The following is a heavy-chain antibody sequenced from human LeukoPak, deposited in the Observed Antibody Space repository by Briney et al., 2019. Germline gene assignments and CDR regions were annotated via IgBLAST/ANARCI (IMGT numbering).Heavy chain of an antibody. Sequence: SETLSLTCTVSGGSVSSGSYYWSWIRQPPGKGLEWIGYIYYSGSTNYNPSLKSRVTISVDTSKNQFSLKLSSVTAADTAVYYCARDRISRAYDYVWGSYRYIFDYWGQGTLVTVSS. V-gene: IGHV4-61*01. CDR2: IYYSGST. CDR1: GGSVSSGSYY. J-gene: IGHJ4*02. CDR3: ARDRISRAYDYVWGSYRYIFDY. D-gene: IGHD3-16*02.